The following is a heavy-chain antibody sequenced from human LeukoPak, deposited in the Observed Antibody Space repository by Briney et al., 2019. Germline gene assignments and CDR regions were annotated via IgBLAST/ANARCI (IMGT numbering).Heavy chain of an antibody. CDR2: INPSGGGT. D-gene: IGHD1-26*01. Sequence: ASVKVSCKASGYTFTSYYMHWVRQAPGQGLEGMGVINPSGGGTSYTQKFQGRVTMTRDTSTSTVYMELRSLRSEDTAVYYCARETSGSYFDYWGQGTLVTVSS. CDR3: ARETSGSYFDY. J-gene: IGHJ4*02. CDR1: GYTFTSYY. V-gene: IGHV1-46*01.